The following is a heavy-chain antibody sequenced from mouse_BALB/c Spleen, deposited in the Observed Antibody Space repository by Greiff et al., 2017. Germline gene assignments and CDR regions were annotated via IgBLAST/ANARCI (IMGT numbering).Heavy chain of an antibody. CDR1: GYTFTSYY. D-gene: IGHD2-4*01. CDR2: INPSNGGT. CDR3: TRGYYDYDGSFSY. V-gene: IGHV1S81*02. J-gene: IGHJ2*01. Sequence: VKLMESGAELVKPGASVKLSCKASGYTFTSYYMYWVKQRPGQGLEWIGEINPSNGGTNFNEKFKSKATLTVDKSSSTAYMQLSSLTSEDSAVYYCTRGYYDYDGSFSYWGQGTTLTVSA.